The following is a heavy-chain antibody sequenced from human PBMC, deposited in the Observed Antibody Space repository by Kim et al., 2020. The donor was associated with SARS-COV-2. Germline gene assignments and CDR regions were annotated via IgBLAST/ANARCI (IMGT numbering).Heavy chain of an antibody. Sequence: SETLSLTCAVYGGSFSGYYWSWIRQPPGKGLEWIGEINHSGSTNYNPSLKSRVTISVDTSKNQFSLKLSSVTAADTAVYYCARGNFRRGLLLNTIKFFDYWAREPWSPSPQ. CDR1: GGSFSGYY. J-gene: IGHJ4*02. CDR3: ARGNFRRGLLLNTIKFFDY. CDR2: INHSGST. D-gene: IGHD1-26*01. V-gene: IGHV4-34*01.